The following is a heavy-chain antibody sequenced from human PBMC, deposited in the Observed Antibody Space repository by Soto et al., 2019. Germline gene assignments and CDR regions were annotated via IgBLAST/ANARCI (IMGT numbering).Heavy chain of an antibody. CDR2: INHSGST. CDR3: ARDTSKAAASDY. D-gene: IGHD6-13*01. CDR1: GGSFSGYY. J-gene: IGHJ4*02. Sequence: QVQLQQWGAGLLKPSETLSLTCAVYGGSFSGYYWSWIRQPPGKGLEWIGEINHSGSTDYNPSLKSRVTLSVDTSKNQFSLKLSSVTAADTAVYYCARDTSKAAASDYWGQGTLVTVSS. V-gene: IGHV4-34*01.